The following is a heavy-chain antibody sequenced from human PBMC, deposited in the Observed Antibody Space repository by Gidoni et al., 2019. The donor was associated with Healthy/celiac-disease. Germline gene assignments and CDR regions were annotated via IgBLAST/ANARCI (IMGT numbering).Heavy chain of an antibody. J-gene: IGHJ6*02. Sequence: QVQLVQSGAEVKTPGASVQVSCKASGYTFTSYDINWVRQATGQGIEWMGWRNPNSGNTGYAQKFQGRVTMTRNTSISTAYMELSSLRSEDTAVYYCARARLFRGNYYYGMDVWGQGTTVTVSS. D-gene: IGHD3-10*01. CDR3: ARARLFRGNYYYGMDV. CDR2: RNPNSGNT. CDR1: GYTFTSYD. V-gene: IGHV1-8*01.